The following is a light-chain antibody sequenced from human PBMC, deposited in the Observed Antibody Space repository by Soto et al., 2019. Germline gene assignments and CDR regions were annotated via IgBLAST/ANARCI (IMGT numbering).Light chain of an antibody. CDR3: AAWDDRRNGLYV. Sequence: QSVLTQPPSVSGAPGQRVTISCTGNSYNIGAGYDVHWYQQLQGTAPKLLIYSNNQRPSDVPDRFAGSKSGTSASLAISGLQSEDEAYYYCAAWDDRRNGLYVFGTGTKVTVL. CDR1: SYNIGAGYD. J-gene: IGLJ1*01. CDR2: SNN. V-gene: IGLV1-44*01.